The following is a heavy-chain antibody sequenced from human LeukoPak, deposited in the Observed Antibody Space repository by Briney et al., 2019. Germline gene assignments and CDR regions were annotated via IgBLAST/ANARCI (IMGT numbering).Heavy chain of an antibody. D-gene: IGHD3-22*01. Sequence: SETLSLTCAVSGGSISSGGYSWSWIRQPPGKGLEWSGYIYHSGSTYYNPSLKSRVTISVDRSKTQFSLKLSSVTAADTAVYYCASSAYYYYDSSGYSFDYWGQGTLVTVSS. CDR3: ASSAYYYYDSSGYSFDY. J-gene: IGHJ4*02. CDR2: IYHSGST. CDR1: GGSISSGGYS. V-gene: IGHV4-30-2*01.